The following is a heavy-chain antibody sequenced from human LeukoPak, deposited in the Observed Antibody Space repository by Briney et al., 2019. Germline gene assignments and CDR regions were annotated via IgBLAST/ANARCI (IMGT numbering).Heavy chain of an antibody. D-gene: IGHD6-19*01. CDR3: ARDGRIAVAGTVPNWFDP. V-gene: IGHV1-46*01. J-gene: IGHJ5*02. Sequence: ASVKVSCKASGYTFTSYYMHWVRQAPGQGLEWMGIINPSGGRTSYAQKFQGRVTLTREAATSTVYMALSSLRFEDTAVYYCARDGRIAVAGTVPNWFDPWGQGTLVTVSS. CDR2: INPSGGRT. CDR1: GYTFTSYY.